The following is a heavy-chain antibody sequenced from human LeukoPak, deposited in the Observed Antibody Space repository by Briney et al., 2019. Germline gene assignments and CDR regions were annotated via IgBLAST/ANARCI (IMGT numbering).Heavy chain of an antibody. CDR3: AKVPGGYYGSGSYYFDY. V-gene: IGHV3-30*02. CDR2: IRYDGSNK. CDR1: GFTFSSYG. Sequence: GGCLRLSCAASGFTFSSYGMHWVRQAPGKGLEWVAFIRYDGSNKYYADSVKGRFTTSRDNSKNTLYLQMNSLRAEDTAVYYCAKVPGGYYGSGSYYFDYWGQGTLVTVSS. D-gene: IGHD3-10*01. J-gene: IGHJ4*02.